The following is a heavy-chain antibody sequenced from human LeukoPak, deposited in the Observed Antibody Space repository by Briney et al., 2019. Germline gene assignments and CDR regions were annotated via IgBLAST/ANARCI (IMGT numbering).Heavy chain of an antibody. J-gene: IGHJ4*02. CDR3: ARTSYCSGGRCYYPDY. Sequence: GESLKISCKASGYIFTNYWIGWVRQMPGKGLEWMGIIYPGDSDTRYSPSFQGQVTISADKSISTAYLQWSSLKASDTAMYYCARTSYCSGGRCYYPDYWGQGTPVTVSS. CDR2: IYPGDSDT. V-gene: IGHV5-51*01. CDR1: GYIFTNYW. D-gene: IGHD2-15*01.